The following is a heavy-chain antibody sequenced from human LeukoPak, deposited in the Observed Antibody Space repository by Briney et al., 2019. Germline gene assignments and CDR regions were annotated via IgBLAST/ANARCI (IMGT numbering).Heavy chain of an antibody. CDR3: ANLNYYDSSGYYYGGGY. CDR1: GFTFSSYG. V-gene: IGHV3-30*02. D-gene: IGHD3-22*01. Sequence: GGSLRLSCAASGFTFSSYGMHWVRQAPGKGLEWVAFIRYDGGNKYYADSVKGRFTISRDNSKNTLYLQMNSLRAEDTAVYYCANLNYYDSSGYYYGGGYWGQGTLVTVSS. J-gene: IGHJ4*02. CDR2: IRYDGGNK.